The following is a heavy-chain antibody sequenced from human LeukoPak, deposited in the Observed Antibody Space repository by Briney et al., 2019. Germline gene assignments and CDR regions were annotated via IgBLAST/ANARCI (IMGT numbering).Heavy chain of an antibody. J-gene: IGHJ4*02. V-gene: IGHV4-61*02. CDR3: ARESIAAHPNLDY. D-gene: IGHD6-6*01. CDR2: IYTSGST. Sequence: SQTLSLTCTVSGGSISSGSYYWSWIRQPAGKGLEWIGRIYTSGSTNYNPSLKSRVTISVDTSKNQFSLKLSSVTAADTAVYYCARESIAAHPNLDYWGQGTLVTVSS. CDR1: GGSISSGSYY.